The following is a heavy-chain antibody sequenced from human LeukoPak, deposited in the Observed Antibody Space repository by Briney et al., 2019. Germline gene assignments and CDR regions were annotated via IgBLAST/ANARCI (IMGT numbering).Heavy chain of an antibody. J-gene: IGHJ4*02. CDR1: GYSFSTFG. V-gene: IGHV1-18*01. CDR2: ISADNANT. CDR3: ARDWGGDGWFSPTFDY. D-gene: IGHD6-19*01. Sequence: ASAKVSCKTSGYSFSTFGISWVRQAPGQGLEWMGWISADNANTNYAQHFQDRVTMTTDTSTNSAYMELRSLISDDTAVYYCARDWGGDGWFSPTFDYWGQGTLVTVSS.